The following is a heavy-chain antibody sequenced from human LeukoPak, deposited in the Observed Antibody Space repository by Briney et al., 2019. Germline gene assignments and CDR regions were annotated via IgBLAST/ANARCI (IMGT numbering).Heavy chain of an antibody. CDR3: ATARRSTVVTLFDY. CDR1: GFTFSTYW. V-gene: IGHV3-7*05. CDR2: TNQDGSEK. Sequence: GGSLRLSCAASGFTFSTYWMSWLRQAPGKGLEWVANTNQDGSEKYYVDSVKGRFTISRDNSKNTLYLQMNSLRAEDTAVYSCATARRSTVVTLFDYWGQGTLVTVSS. D-gene: IGHD4-23*01. J-gene: IGHJ4*02.